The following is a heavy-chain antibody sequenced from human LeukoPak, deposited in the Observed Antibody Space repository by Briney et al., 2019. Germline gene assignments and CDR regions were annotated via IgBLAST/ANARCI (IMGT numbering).Heavy chain of an antibody. D-gene: IGHD3-10*01. V-gene: IGHV3-48*02. Sequence: PGESLKISCAASGFTFSRYSMNWVRQAPGKGLEWVSYISSSSSTIYYADSVKGRFTISRDNAKNSLYLQMNSLRDEDTAVYFCARDPGHSSVGESKHNDYWGQGTLVTVSS. CDR2: ISSSSSTI. J-gene: IGHJ4*02. CDR1: GFTFSRYS. CDR3: ARDPGHSSVGESKHNDY.